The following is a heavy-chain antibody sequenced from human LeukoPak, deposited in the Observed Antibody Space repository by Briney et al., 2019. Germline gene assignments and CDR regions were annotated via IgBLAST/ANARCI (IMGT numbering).Heavy chain of an antibody. V-gene: IGHV1-18*01. CDR3: ARDPFRSHRSPLDWFGDP. D-gene: IGHD3-10*01. Sequence: GASVKVSCKASGYTFTTYGISWVRQAPGQGPEWMGWISGKNGGTKYAQILQDRVTMTTDTSTNTAYMELRNLRSDDTAVYYCARDPFRSHRSPLDWFGDPWGQGTLVTVSS. CDR2: ISGKNGGT. CDR1: GYTFTTYG. J-gene: IGHJ4*02.